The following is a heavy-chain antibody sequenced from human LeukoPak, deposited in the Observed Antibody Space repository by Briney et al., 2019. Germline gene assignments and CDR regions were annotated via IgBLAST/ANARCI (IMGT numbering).Heavy chain of an antibody. CDR3: VREIIRLGQDDYFDY. D-gene: IGHD3-3*02. J-gene: IGHJ4*02. Sequence: GGSLRLSCAASGFTFSSYSLNWVRQAPGKGLEWVSSITTSSSYIYYADSVKGRFTISRDNAKNSLSLQMNSLRAEDTAVYYCVREIIRLGQDDYFDYWGQGTLVTVSS. V-gene: IGHV3-21*01. CDR2: ITTSSSYI. CDR1: GFTFSSYS.